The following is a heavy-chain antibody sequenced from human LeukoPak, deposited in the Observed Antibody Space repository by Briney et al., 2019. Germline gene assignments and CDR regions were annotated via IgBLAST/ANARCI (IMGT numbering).Heavy chain of an antibody. CDR1: GGSISSSSYY. J-gene: IGHJ2*01. D-gene: IGHD1-26*01. V-gene: IGHV4-39*01. CDR3: ATSKWELRPLYWYFDL. Sequence: SETLSLTCTVSGGSISSSSYYWGWIRQPPGKGLEWIGSIYYSGSTYYNPSLKSRVTISVDTSKNQFSLKLSSVTAADTAVYYYATSKWELRPLYWYFDLWGRGTLVTVSS. CDR2: IYYSGST.